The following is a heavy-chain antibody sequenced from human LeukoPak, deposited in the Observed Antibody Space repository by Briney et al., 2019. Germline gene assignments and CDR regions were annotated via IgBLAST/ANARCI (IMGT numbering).Heavy chain of an antibody. CDR2: IYYSGSA. CDR3: ARTPTVTPHYYYYYMDV. CDR1: GGSMNNYF. V-gene: IGHV4-59*12. Sequence: SETLSLTCTVSGGSMNNYFWTWIRQSPGKGLEWIGYIYYSGSANYNPSLKSRVTMSVDTSKNQFSLKLSSVTAADTAVYYCARTPTVTPHYYYYYMDVWGKGTTVTVSS. D-gene: IGHD4-17*01. J-gene: IGHJ6*03.